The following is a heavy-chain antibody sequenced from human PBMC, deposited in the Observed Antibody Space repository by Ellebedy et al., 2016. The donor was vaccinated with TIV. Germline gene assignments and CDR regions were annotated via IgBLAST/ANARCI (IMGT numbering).Heavy chain of an antibody. CDR3: ARFRYTSAWHLGHNGLDC. D-gene: IGHD6-19*01. CDR2: ISIDGGAT. V-gene: IGHV3-11*01. Sequence: PGGSLRLSCAASGVRLSDYYMTWIRQAPGKGLEWISYISIDGGATYYSDSVKGRFTISRDNAAQSLYLQINNLRADDTAVYYCARFRYTSAWHLGHNGLDCWGQGTLVSVSS. CDR1: GVRLSDYY. J-gene: IGHJ4*02.